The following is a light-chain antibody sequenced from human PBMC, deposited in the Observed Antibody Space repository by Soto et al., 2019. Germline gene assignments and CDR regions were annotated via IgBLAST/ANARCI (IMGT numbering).Light chain of an antibody. V-gene: IGLV2-14*01. J-gene: IGLJ3*02. CDR2: EVS. CDR1: SSDVGAYNY. Sequence: QSALTQPASVSGSPGQSITISCTGTSSDVGAYNYVSWYQQYPGKAPKLLIYEVSHRPSGVSNRFSGSKSGHTASLTISGLQAEDEADYFCNSYTSSSTLVFGGGTKLTVL. CDR3: NSYTSSSTLV.